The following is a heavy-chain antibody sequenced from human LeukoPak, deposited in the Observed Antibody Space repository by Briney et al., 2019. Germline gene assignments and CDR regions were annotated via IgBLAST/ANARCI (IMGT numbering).Heavy chain of an antibody. CDR1: GFTFSSYA. V-gene: IGHV3-30-3*01. D-gene: IGHD2-2*01. J-gene: IGHJ3*02. CDR3: ARENRDIVVVPAARRAFDI. CDR2: ISYDGSNK. Sequence: GGSLRLSCAASGFTFSSYAMSWVRQAPGKGLEWVAVISYDGSNKYYADSVKGRFTISRDNSKNTLYLQMNSLRAEATAVYYCARENRDIVVVPAARRAFDIWGQGTMVTVSS.